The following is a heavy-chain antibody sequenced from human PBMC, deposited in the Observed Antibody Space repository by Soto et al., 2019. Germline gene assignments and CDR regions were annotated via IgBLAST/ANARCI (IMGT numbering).Heavy chain of an antibody. J-gene: IGHJ4*02. Sequence: QVQSQQWGAGLLKPSETLSLTCAVYGESFSGYSWSWIRQPPGKGLEWIDKINSGGSTNYNPSLRNRVTISGDTSKNHFSLRLKSVTAADTAVSACARVQSGKQEGFLSFDHWGQGTLVTVSS. D-gene: IGHD3-10*01. CDR2: INSGGST. CDR1: GESFSGYS. CDR3: ARVQSGKQEGFLSFDH. V-gene: IGHV4-34*02.